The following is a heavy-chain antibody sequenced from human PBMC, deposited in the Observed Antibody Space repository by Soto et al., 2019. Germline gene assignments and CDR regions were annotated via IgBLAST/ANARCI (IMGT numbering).Heavy chain of an antibody. CDR2: LSAGGGST. CDR3: AHPRGYGVFDAYDI. V-gene: IGHV3-23*01. D-gene: IGHD4-17*01. CDR1: GFTFSTYA. Sequence: EAQLLESGGGLVQPGGSLRLSCAASGFTFSTYAMSWVRQAPGKGLEWVSALSAGGGSTYYADSVKGRFTISRDNSINTLYLQINSLITEDTAVYYCAHPRGYGVFDAYDIWGLGAMVTVSS. J-gene: IGHJ3*02.